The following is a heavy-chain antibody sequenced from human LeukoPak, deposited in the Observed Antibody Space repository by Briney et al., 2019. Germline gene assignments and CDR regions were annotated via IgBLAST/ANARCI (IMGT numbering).Heavy chain of an antibody. D-gene: IGHD3-22*01. J-gene: IGHJ4*02. CDR1: GGPFSGYY. CDR2: INHRGSS. V-gene: IGHV4-34*01. CDR3: ARSVSGSGYKLDY. Sequence: SETLSLTCAVYGGPFSGYYWTWIREPPWKGLAWIGEINHRGSSNHNPSLKSRVTISVDTSKNQFSLKLSSVTAADTAVYYCARSVSGSGYKLDYWDQGTLVTVSS.